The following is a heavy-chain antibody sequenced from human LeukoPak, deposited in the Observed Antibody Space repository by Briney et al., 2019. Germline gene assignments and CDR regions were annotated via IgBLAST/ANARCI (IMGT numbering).Heavy chain of an antibody. D-gene: IGHD3-16*02. CDR1: GFTFDDYG. V-gene: IGHV3-20*04. CDR3: ARSSLGGLGELSLNFFDY. J-gene: IGHJ4*02. CDR2: INWNGGST. Sequence: PGGSLRLSCAASGFTFDDYGMSWVRQAPGKGLEGVSGINWNGGSTGYADSVKGRFTISRDNAKNSLYLQMNSLRAEDTALYYCARSSLGGLGELSLNFFDYWGQGTLVTVSS.